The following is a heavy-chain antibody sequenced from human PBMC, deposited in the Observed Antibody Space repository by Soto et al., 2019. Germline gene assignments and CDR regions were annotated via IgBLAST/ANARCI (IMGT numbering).Heavy chain of an antibody. J-gene: IGHJ6*02. D-gene: IGHD6-13*01. V-gene: IGHV1-2*04. CDR3: ARTSSMTAADRYYYYGMDV. CDR2: INPNSGGT. CDR1: GYAFTGYY. Sequence: ASVKVSCKASGYAFTGYYMHWVRQAPGQGLEWMGWINPNSGGTNYAQKFQGWVTMTRDTSISTAYMELSRLRSDDTAVYYCARTSSMTAADRYYYYGMDVWGQGTTVTVSS.